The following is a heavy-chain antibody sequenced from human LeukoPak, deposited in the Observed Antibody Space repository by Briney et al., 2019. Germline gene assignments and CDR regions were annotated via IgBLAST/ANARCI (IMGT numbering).Heavy chain of an antibody. D-gene: IGHD3-22*01. CDR2: IKQDGSDM. V-gene: IGHV3-7*01. CDR1: GFIFSSYW. J-gene: IGHJ4*02. CDR3: ARDLIYTWVGYSEFDY. Sequence: PGGYLRLSCTASGFIFSSYWMSWVRQAPGEGLEWVAHIKQDGSDMFYVDAVRGRFIISRDNDKNSLYLQMINLRVEDTALYYCARDLIYTWVGYSEFDYSGQGTLVTVSA.